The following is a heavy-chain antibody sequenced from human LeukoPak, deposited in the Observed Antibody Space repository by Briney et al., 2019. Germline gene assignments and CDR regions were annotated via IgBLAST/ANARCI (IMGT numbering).Heavy chain of an antibody. CDR1: GFTFSAYD. J-gene: IGHJ4*02. Sequence: GGSLRLSCVASGFTFSAYDMNWVRQAPGKGLEWVSSISGTGGSTYYADSVKGRFTISRDNSNNTLFLQMNSLRAEDTAVYYCAKVRTGHYFDYWGQGTLVTVSS. CDR2: ISGTGGST. CDR3: AKVRTGHYFDY. D-gene: IGHD1-1*01. V-gene: IGHV3-23*01.